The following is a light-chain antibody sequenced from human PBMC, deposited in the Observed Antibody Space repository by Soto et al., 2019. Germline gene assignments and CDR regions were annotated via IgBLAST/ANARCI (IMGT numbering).Light chain of an antibody. V-gene: IGLV1-44*01. Sequence: QSVLTQPPSVSGTPGQRVIISCSGSSSNVGGNVVNWYQHLPGTAPKLLIYSKNERPSGVPDRFSASKSGASASLAIHGLQSEDEADYYCATWDDSLDGVVFGGGTKLTVL. J-gene: IGLJ2*01. CDR1: SSNVGGNV. CDR2: SKN. CDR3: ATWDDSLDGVV.